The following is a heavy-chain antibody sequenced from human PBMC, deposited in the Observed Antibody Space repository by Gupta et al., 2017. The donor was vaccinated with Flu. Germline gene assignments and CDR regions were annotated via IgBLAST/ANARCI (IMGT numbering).Heavy chain of an antibody. V-gene: IGHV3-23*01. D-gene: IGHD6-13*01. CDR2: VGAGGERT. J-gene: IGHJ4*02. CDR1: GLTFSDYA. CDR3: AEDRPGNPAIDD. Sequence: EVQLLESGGALVQPGGSLRLSCAASGLTFSDYAMNWVRQAPGKGLEWVPTVGAGGERTYYADSVMGRYTISRDNSKNTGYLQMNSLRGADTAVYYCAEDRPGNPAIDDWGQGTMVTVSA.